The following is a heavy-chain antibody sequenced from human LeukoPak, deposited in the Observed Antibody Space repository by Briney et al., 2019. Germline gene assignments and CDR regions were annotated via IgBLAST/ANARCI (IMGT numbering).Heavy chain of an antibody. V-gene: IGHV1-69*04. Sequence: SVKVSCKASGGTFSSYAISWVRRAPGQGLEWMGRIIPILGIANYAQKFQGRVTITADKSTSTAYMELSSLRSEDTAVYYCARDPGYSSGWYYFDYWGQGTLVTVSS. CDR3: ARDPGYSSGWYYFDY. J-gene: IGHJ4*02. D-gene: IGHD6-19*01. CDR2: IIPILGIA. CDR1: GGTFSSYA.